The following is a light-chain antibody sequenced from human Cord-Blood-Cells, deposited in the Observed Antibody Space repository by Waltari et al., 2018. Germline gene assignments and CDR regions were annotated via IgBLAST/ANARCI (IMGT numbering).Light chain of an antibody. J-gene: IGLJ3*02. CDR2: YKSDSDK. CDR1: SGINVGTSR. Sequence: QAVLTQLASLSASPGASASLTCTLRSGINVGTSRIYWYQQKPGSPPQYLLRYKSDSDKQQGSGVPSRFSGSKDASANAGILLISGLQSEDEADYYCMIWHSSAWVFGGGTKLTVL. CDR3: MIWHSSAWV. V-gene: IGLV5-45*01.